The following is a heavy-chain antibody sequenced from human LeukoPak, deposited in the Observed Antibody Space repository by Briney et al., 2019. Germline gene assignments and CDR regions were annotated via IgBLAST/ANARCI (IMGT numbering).Heavy chain of an antibody. D-gene: IGHD3-3*01. CDR2: IYYSGST. CDR1: GGSISSGGYY. CDR3: AGSSTIFGVVSGMDV. Sequence: SQTLSLTCTVSGGSISSGGYYWSWIRQHPGKGLEWIGYIYYSGSTYYNPSLKSRVTISVDTSKNQFSLKLSSVTAADTAVYYCAGSSTIFGVVSGMDVWGQGTTVTVSS. J-gene: IGHJ6*02. V-gene: IGHV4-31*03.